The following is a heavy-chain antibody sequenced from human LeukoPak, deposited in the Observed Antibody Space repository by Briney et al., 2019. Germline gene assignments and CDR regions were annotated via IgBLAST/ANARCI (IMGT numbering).Heavy chain of an antibody. D-gene: IGHD1-26*01. CDR3: AKDPSYSGSYYGSDYFDY. V-gene: IGHV3-23*01. CDR1: GFTFSSYA. CDR2: ISGSRGST. Sequence: GGSLRLSSAASGFTFSSYAMSWVRQAPGKGLEWVSAISGSRGSTYYADSVKGRFTISRDNSKNTLYLQMNSLRAVDTAVYYCAKDPSYSGSYYGSDYFDYWGQGTLVTVSS. J-gene: IGHJ4*02.